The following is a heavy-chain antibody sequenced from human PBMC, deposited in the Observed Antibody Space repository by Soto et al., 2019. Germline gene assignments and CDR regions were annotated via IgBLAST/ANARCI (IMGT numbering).Heavy chain of an antibody. J-gene: IGHJ4*02. V-gene: IGHV3-23*01. CDR1: GFTFSSYA. Sequence: GGSLRLSCAASGFTFSSYAMSWVRQAPGKGLEWVSAISGSGGSTYYADSVKGRFTISRDNSKNTLYLQMNSLRAEDTAVYYCAKVGGRYCSSTSCRGRFDYWGQGTLVTVSS. CDR2: ISGSGGST. D-gene: IGHD2-2*01. CDR3: AKVGGRYCSSTSCRGRFDY.